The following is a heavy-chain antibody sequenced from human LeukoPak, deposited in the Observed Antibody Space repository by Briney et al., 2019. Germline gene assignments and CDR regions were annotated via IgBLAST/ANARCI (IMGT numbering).Heavy chain of an antibody. Sequence: ASVKVSCKASGYIFTGYYMHWVRQAPGQGLEWMGWINANSGGTNYAQKFQGRVTMTRDTSISTAYMELSRLRSDDTAVYYCARGCSRTSCPTFDYWGQGTLVTVSS. CDR1: GYIFTGYY. CDR2: INANSGGT. V-gene: IGHV1-2*02. D-gene: IGHD2-2*01. CDR3: ARGCSRTSCPTFDY. J-gene: IGHJ4*02.